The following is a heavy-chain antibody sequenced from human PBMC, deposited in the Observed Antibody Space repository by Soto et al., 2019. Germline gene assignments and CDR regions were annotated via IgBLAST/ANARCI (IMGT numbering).Heavy chain of an antibody. CDR1: GGTFSSYA. V-gene: IGHV1-69*13. Sequence: SVKVSCKASGGTFSSYAISWVRQAPGQGLEWMGGIIPIFGTANYAQKFQGRVTITADESTSTAYMELSSLRSEDTAVYYCARWGHYYDSSGYYPDLHYYYGMDVWGQGTTVTVSS. CDR3: ARWGHYYDSSGYYPDLHYYYGMDV. J-gene: IGHJ6*02. CDR2: IIPIFGTA. D-gene: IGHD3-22*01.